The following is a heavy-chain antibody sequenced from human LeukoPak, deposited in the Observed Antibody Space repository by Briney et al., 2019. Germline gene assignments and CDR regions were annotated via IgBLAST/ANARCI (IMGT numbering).Heavy chain of an antibody. CDR3: ARFTVTGGAFDI. CDR1: GGSISSGSYY. V-gene: IGHV4-61*02. CDR2: IYTSGGT. J-gene: IGHJ3*02. Sequence: SQTLSLTCTVSGGSISSGSYYWSWIRQPAGKGLEWIGRIYTSGGTNYNPSLKSRVTISVDTSKNQFSLKLSSVTAADTAVYYCARFTVTGGAFDIWGQGTMVTVSS. D-gene: IGHD4-17*01.